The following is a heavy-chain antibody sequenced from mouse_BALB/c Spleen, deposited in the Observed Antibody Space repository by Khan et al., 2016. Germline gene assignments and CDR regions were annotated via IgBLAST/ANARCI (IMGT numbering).Heavy chain of an antibody. CDR1: GFSLTSYG. D-gene: IGHD1-1*01. CDR2: IWRGGST. J-gene: IGHJ2*01. Sequence: QVQLQQSGPGLVQPSQSLSITCTVSGFSLTSYGVHWVRQSPGKGLEWLGVIWRGGSTDYNAAFMSRLSITKDNSKSQVFFKMNSLQADDTAIYCCAKNYYGSSDLDYWGQGTTLTVSS. CDR3: AKNYYGSSDLDY. V-gene: IGHV2-5*01.